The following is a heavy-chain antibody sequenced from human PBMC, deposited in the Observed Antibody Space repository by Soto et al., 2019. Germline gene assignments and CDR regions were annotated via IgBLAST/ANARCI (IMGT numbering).Heavy chain of an antibody. V-gene: IGHV3-30*18. CDR2: ISYDGSNK. CDR3: AKGPGGSRRPTRIDY. D-gene: IGHD6-13*01. J-gene: IGHJ4*02. CDR1: GFTFSSYG. Sequence: QVQLVESGGGVVQPGRSLRLSCAASGFTFSSYGMHWVRQAPGKGLEWVAVISYDGSNKYYADSVKGRFTISRDNSKNTLYLQMNCLRAEDTAVYYCAKGPGGSRRPTRIDYWGQGTLVTVSS.